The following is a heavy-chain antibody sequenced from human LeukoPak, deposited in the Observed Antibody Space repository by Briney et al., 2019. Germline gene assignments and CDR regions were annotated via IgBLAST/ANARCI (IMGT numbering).Heavy chain of an antibody. D-gene: IGHD6-19*01. CDR1: EGTFSSYA. V-gene: IGHV1-69*01. J-gene: IGHJ4*02. Sequence: ASVKVSCKASEGTFSSYAISWVRQAPGQGLEWMGGIIPIFGTANYAQKFQGRVTITADESTSTAYMELSSLRSEDTAVYYCASMPGIAVAGSFLFDYWGQGTLVTVSS. CDR2: IIPIFGTA. CDR3: ASMPGIAVAGSFLFDY.